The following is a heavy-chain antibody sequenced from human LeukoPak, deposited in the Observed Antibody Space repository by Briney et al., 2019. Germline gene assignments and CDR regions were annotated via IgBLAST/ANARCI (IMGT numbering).Heavy chain of an antibody. CDR2: ISNDGSNK. J-gene: IGHJ4*02. Sequence: GGSLRLSCEGSAFIFSGHWMNWVRQAPGKGLEWVAVISNDGSNKYYADSVKGRFTISRDNSKNTVYLQMNSLRGEDTAVYYCAKSGIAAAGQRGYFDHWGQGTLVTVSS. D-gene: IGHD6-13*01. V-gene: IGHV3-30*18. CDR3: AKSGIAAAGQRGYFDH. CDR1: AFIFSGHW.